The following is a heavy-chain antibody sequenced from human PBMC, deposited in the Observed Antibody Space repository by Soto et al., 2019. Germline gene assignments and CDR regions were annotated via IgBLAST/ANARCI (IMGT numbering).Heavy chain of an antibody. V-gene: IGHV4-34*01. CDR2: IKHSGST. J-gene: IGHJ6*03. CDR3: ARGQYCGGDCYSSTEGYYYYMDV. D-gene: IGHD2-21*01. CDR1: GGSFSGYY. Sequence: SETLSLTCAVYGGSFSGYYWSWIRQPPGKGLEWIGEIKHSGSTNYNPSLKSRVTISVDTSKNQFSLKLSSVTAADTAVYYCARGQYCGGDCYSSTEGYYYYMDVWGKGTTVTVSS.